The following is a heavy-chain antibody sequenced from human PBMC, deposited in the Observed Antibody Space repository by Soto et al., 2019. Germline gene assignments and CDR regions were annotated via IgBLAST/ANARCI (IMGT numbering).Heavy chain of an antibody. V-gene: IGHV3-7*03. CDR3: AGDGVRNGAYNGWLDP. CDR1: GFTFNSYW. D-gene: IGHD3-16*01. CDR2: IKQDGREK. Sequence: EVQVVESGGDLVQPGGSLRLSCAASGFTFNSYWMTWVRQAPGKGLEWVANIKQDGREKYYVASVKGRFTISRDNGKNLLYLQMDSLTPDDTGVYYGAGDGVRNGAYNGWLDPWGQGTLVTVSS. J-gene: IGHJ5*02.